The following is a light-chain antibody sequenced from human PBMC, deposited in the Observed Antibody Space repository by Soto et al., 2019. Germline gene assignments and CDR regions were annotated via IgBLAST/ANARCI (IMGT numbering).Light chain of an antibody. Sequence: DIQMTQSPSTLSASVGDRVTITFRASQSISSWLAWYQPLAGKGPKLLIYLASSLESGVPSRFSGSGSGTEFTLTISSLHPDDFATYYCQHYDSYSGTFGQGTKWIS. CDR2: LAS. J-gene: IGKJ1*01. V-gene: IGKV1-5*03. CDR3: QHYDSYSGT. CDR1: QSISSW.